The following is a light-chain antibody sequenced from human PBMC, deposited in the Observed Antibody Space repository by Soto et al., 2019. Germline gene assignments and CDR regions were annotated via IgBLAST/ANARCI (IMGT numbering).Light chain of an antibody. Sequence: EIVLTQSPGTLSLSPGERATLSCRASQSVSSSYLAWYQQKPGQAPRLLIYGASSMATGIPDRFSGSGSGTDFTLTISRLEPEDFAVYYCQQYGGSPGTCGQGTKVDIK. V-gene: IGKV3-20*01. CDR3: QQYGGSPGT. CDR1: QSVSSSY. CDR2: GAS. J-gene: IGKJ1*01.